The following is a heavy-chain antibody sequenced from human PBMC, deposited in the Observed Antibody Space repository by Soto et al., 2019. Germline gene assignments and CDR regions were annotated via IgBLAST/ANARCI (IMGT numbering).Heavy chain of an antibody. CDR1: GYNFTRFG. J-gene: IGHJ6*02. CDR2: MGAHSGHR. D-gene: IGHD6-13*01. V-gene: IGHV1-18*01. Sequence: QFQLVQSGAEVKKPGASVRVSCKASGYNFTRFGITWVRQAPGQGLEWMGWMGAHSGHRRQAPRFQGRLTMTPDASLSTAYIDLRSLRADDTALYYCGREGQQQAQEEDYQVNGMDVWCRGTRVIVSS. CDR3: GREGQQQAQEEDYQVNGMDV.